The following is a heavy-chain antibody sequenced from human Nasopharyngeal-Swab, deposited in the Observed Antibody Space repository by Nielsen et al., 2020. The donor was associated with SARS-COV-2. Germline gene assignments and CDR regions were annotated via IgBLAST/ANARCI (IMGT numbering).Heavy chain of an antibody. CDR3: AKRSIAVARDHFDY. D-gene: IGHD6-19*01. Sequence: VRQAPGKGLGWVSGISGSYGSTYYADSVKGRFTISRDNSKNTLYLQMNSLRAEDTAVYYCAKRSIAVARDHFDYWGQGTLVTVSS. CDR2: ISGSYGST. J-gene: IGHJ4*02. V-gene: IGHV3-23*01.